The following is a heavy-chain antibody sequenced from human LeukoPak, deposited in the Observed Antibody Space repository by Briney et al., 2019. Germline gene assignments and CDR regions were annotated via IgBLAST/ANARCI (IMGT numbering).Heavy chain of an antibody. CDR3: AKESYGMSSGWGSYDSMRFFDY. CDR2: IGGSGDST. J-gene: IGHJ4*02. CDR1: GFTFSTYA. Sequence: GGSLRLSCAASGFTFSTYAMNWVRQAPGKGLEWVSAIGGSGDSTYYAGSVKGRFTISRDNSKNTLYLQTNSLRAEDTAVYYCAKESYGMSSGWGSYDSMRFFDYWGQGTLVTVSS. V-gene: IGHV3-23*01. D-gene: IGHD3-16*01.